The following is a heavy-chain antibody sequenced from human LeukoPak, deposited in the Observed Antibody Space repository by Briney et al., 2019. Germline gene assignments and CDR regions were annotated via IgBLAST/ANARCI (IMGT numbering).Heavy chain of an antibody. Sequence: SETLSLTCTVSGGSISSSSYYWGWIRQPPGKGLEWIGSIYYSVSTYYNPSLKSRVTISVDTSKNQFSLKLSSVTAADTAVYYCARSYAIVVVPAATPDYWGQGTLVTVSS. CDR1: GGSISSSSYY. J-gene: IGHJ4*02. D-gene: IGHD2-2*01. V-gene: IGHV4-39*01. CDR3: ARSYAIVVVPAATPDY. CDR2: IYYSVST.